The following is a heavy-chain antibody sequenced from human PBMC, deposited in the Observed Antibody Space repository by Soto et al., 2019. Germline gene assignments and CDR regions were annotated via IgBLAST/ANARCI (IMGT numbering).Heavy chain of an antibody. V-gene: IGHV1-18*01. Sequence: QVHLVQSGVEVKKPGASVKVSCKASGYSFSTYGISWVRQAPGQGLEWMGWISGLNGNTNYAQNLQGRVTMTTDTSTSTAYMELRSLGFDDTAMYYGARDLFGEDGAGYFDYWGQGTLVTVSS. CDR2: ISGLNGNT. D-gene: IGHD3-10*01. CDR3: ARDLFGEDGAGYFDY. CDR1: GYSFSTYG. J-gene: IGHJ4*02.